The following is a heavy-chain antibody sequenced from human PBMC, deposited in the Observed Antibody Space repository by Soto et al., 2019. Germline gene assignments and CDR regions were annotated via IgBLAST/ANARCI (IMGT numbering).Heavy chain of an antibody. CDR1: GFTFSSYA. V-gene: IGHV3-23*01. D-gene: IGHD3-10*01. CDR3: AKGGRMVRGVIHY. Sequence: EVQLLESGGGLVQSGGSLRLSCAASGFTFSSYAMSWVRQAPGKGLEWVSAISGSGGSTYYADSVKGRFTISRDNSKNTLYLQMNSLRAEDTAVYYCAKGGRMVRGVIHYWGQGTLVTVSS. J-gene: IGHJ4*02. CDR2: ISGSGGST.